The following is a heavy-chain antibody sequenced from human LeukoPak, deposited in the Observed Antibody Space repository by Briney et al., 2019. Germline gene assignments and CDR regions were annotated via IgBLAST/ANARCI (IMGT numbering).Heavy chain of an antibody. V-gene: IGHV1-69*13. CDR3: ARERDYYDSSGYPTPFDY. D-gene: IGHD3-22*01. Sequence: ASVTVSCKASGGTFSSYAISWVRQAPGQGLEWMGGIIPIFGTANYAQKFQGRVTITADESTSTAYMELSSLRSEDTAVYYCARERDYYDSSGYPTPFDYWGQGTLVTVSS. CDR2: IIPIFGTA. CDR1: GGTFSSYA. J-gene: IGHJ4*02.